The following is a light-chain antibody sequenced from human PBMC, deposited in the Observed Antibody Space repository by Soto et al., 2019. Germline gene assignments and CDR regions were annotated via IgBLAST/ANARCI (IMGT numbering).Light chain of an antibody. CDR1: STYNL. V-gene: IGLV2-23*01. CDR2: EGS. J-gene: IGLJ2*01. Sequence: QSALTQPASVSGSPGQSITISCTGTSTYNLVPWYQHHPGKAPKLMIYEGSNRPSGISNRFSGSKSGNTASLTISGLQAEDEADYYCSSYAGAVVFGGGTKVTVL. CDR3: SSYAGAVV.